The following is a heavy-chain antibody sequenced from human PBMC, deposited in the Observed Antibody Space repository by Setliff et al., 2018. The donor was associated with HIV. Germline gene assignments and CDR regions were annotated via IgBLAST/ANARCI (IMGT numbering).Heavy chain of an antibody. Sequence: SETLSLTCTVSGGAISSGSYYWSWIRQPAGKGLEWIGRIYTSGSTNYNPSLKRRVTISVDTSKNQFSLKLSSVTAADTAVYYCASLPPLYDSSGYYFDYWGQGTLVTVSS. CDR3: ASLPPLYDSSGYYFDY. V-gene: IGHV4-61*02. D-gene: IGHD3-22*01. CDR2: IYTSGST. CDR1: GGAISSGSYY. J-gene: IGHJ4*02.